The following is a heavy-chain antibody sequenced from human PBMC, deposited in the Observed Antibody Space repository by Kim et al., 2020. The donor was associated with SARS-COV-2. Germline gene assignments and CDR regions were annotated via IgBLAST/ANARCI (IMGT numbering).Heavy chain of an antibody. D-gene: IGHD5-18*01. CDR3: AKDRGIQLWLSYYYGMDV. J-gene: IGHJ6*02. V-gene: IGHV3-30*02. Sequence: VKGRFTNSRDNYKNTLYLQMNSLRAEDTAVYYCAKDRGIQLWLSYYYGMDVWGQGTTVTVSS.